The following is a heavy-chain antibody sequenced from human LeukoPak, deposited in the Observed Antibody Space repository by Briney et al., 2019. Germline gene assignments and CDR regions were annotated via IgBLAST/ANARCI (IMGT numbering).Heavy chain of an antibody. Sequence: RGSLRLSCAASGFTVSSNYMSWVRQAPGKGLEWVSVIYSGGSTYYADSVKGRFTISRDNSKNTLYLQMNSLRAEDTAVYYCARNLDYYYMDVWGKGTRVTVSS. CDR1: GFTVSSNY. J-gene: IGHJ6*03. CDR3: ARNLDYYYMDV. CDR2: IYSGGST. V-gene: IGHV3-66*02.